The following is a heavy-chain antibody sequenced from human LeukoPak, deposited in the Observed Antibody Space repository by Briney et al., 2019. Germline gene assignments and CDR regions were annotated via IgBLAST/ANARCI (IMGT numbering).Heavy chain of an antibody. J-gene: IGHJ5*02. V-gene: IGHV4-59*01. CDR1: GGSISSYY. CDR2: IYYSGST. Sequence: SETLSLTCTVSGGSISSYYWSWIRQPPGQGLEWIGYIYYSGSTNYNPSLKSRVTISVDTSKNQFSLKLSSVTAADTAVYYCAREVPWFGELPNGFDPWGQGTLVTVSS. D-gene: IGHD3-10*01. CDR3: AREVPWFGELPNGFDP.